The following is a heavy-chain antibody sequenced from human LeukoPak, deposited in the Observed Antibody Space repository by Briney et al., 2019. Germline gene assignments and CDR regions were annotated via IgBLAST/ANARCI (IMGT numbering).Heavy chain of an antibody. CDR2: IYYSGST. V-gene: IGHV4-31*03. Sequence: SETLSLTCTVSGGSISSGGYSWSWIRQHPGKGLEWIGYIYYSGSTYYNPSLKSRVTISVDTSKNQFSLKLSSVTAADTAVYYCARLFPPAARGYFDYWGQGTLVAVSS. CDR1: GGSISSGGYS. J-gene: IGHJ4*02. D-gene: IGHD2-2*01. CDR3: ARLFPPAARGYFDY.